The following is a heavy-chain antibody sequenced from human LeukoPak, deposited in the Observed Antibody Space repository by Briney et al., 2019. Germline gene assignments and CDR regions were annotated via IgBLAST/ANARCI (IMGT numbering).Heavy chain of an antibody. J-gene: IGHJ4*02. V-gene: IGHV1-69*13. CDR1: GGTFSSYA. D-gene: IGHD5-24*01. CDR2: IIPIFGTA. CDR3: ARDQGDGYSMNLPDY. Sequence: ASVKVSCKASGGTFSSYAISWVRQAPGQGLEWMGGIIPIFGTANYAQKFQGRVTITADESTSTAYMELSSLRSEDTAVYYCARDQGDGYSMNLPDYWGQGTLVTVSS.